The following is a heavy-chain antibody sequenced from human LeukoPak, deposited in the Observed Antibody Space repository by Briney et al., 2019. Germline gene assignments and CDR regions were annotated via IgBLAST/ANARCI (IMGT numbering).Heavy chain of an antibody. CDR2: IDTSENT. J-gene: IGHJ4*02. CDR1: GGSVRSHY. V-gene: IGHV4-4*07. CDR3: ARGLVSQHRGQDWENYFDY. D-gene: IGHD5-12*01. Sequence: SETLSLTCTVSGGSVRSHYWSWIRQPAGKGLEWIGRIDTSENTRYNPSLGSRVTVSLDTSKNQVSLRLNSVTAADTAVYYCARGLVSQHRGQDWENYFDYWGQGTLVTVSS.